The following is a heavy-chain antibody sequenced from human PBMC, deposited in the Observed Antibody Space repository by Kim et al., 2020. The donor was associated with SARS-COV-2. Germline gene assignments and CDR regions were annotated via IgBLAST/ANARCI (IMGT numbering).Heavy chain of an antibody. CDR2: IYYSGST. Sequence: SETLSLTCTVSGGSISSYYWSWIRQPPGKGLEWIGYIYYSGSTNYNPSLKSRVTISVDTSKNQFSLKLSSVTAADTVVYYCARGNYDIWTGYYHYYYYYMDVWGKGTTVTVSS. V-gene: IGHV4-59*01. CDR1: GGSISSYY. CDR3: ARGNYDIWTGYYHYYYYYMDV. J-gene: IGHJ6*03. D-gene: IGHD3-9*01.